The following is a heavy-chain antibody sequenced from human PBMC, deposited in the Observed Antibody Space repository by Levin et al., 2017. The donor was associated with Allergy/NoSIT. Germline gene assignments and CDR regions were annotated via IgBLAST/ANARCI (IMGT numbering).Heavy chain of an antibody. CDR1: GFTFSSYA. J-gene: IGHJ4*02. CDR3: AKPLLDIVVVAAHSPVGPFDY. D-gene: IGHD2-15*01. Sequence: LSLTCAASGFTFSSYAMSWVRQAPGKGLEWVSAISGSGGSTYYADSVKGRFTISRDNSKNTLYLQMNSLRAEDTAVYYCAKPLLDIVVVAAHSPVGPFDYWGQGTLVTVSS. CDR2: ISGSGGST. V-gene: IGHV3-23*01.